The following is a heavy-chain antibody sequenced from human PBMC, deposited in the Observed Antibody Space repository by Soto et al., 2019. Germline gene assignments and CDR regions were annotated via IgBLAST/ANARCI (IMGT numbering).Heavy chain of an antibody. D-gene: IGHD6-6*01. J-gene: IGHJ4*02. V-gene: IGHV4-4*02. CDR1: GGSISSSNW. Sequence: PSETLSLTCAVSGGSISSSNWWSWVRQPPGKGLEWIGEIYHSGSTNYNPSLKSRVTISVDKSKNQFSLKLSSVTAADTAVYYCARGGPLSSPGYFDYWGQGTLVTVSS. CDR2: IYHSGST. CDR3: ARGGPLSSPGYFDY.